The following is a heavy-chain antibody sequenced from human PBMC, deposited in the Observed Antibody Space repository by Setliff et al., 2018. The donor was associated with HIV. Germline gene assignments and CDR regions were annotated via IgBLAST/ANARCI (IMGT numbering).Heavy chain of an antibody. CDR2: MNHRGTF. Sequence: PSETLSLTCAVYGESFSGYFWNWIRQPPGKGLEWIGEMNHRGTFDYNPSLKSRVTISVDTSKKQFSLNLKSVTAADTAVYYCARARRAGSGPKYFQHWGQGTLVTVSS. J-gene: IGHJ1*01. CDR1: GESFSGYF. CDR3: ARARRAGSGPKYFQH. V-gene: IGHV4-34*01. D-gene: IGHD2-15*01.